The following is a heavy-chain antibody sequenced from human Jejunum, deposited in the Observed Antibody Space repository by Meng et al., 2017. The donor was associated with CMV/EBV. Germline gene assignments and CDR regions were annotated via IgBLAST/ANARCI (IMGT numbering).Heavy chain of an antibody. CDR3: ANFPSSAYYSEMDV. Sequence: SVFSFSSIGMHWVRQASGKGLEWVAFTRYDGQNKYYLDSVKGRFTISKDNSKNTLYLQMSSLRPEDTGIYYCANFPSSAYYSEMDVWGQGTTVTVSS. V-gene: IGHV3-30*02. J-gene: IGHJ6*02. CDR2: TRYDGQNK. CDR1: VFSFSSIG.